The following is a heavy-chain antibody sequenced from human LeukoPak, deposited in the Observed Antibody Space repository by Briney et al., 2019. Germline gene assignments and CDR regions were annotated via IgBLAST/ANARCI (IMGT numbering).Heavy chain of an antibody. V-gene: IGHV3-23*01. Sequence: GGSLRLSCAASGFTFSSYAMSWVRQAPGKGLEWVSAISGSGGSTYYADSVKGRFTISRDNSKNTLYLQMNSLRAGDTAVYYCAKTVLGATRFTWFDPWGQGTLVTVSS. D-gene: IGHD1-26*01. CDR2: ISGSGGST. J-gene: IGHJ5*02. CDR3: AKTVLGATRFTWFDP. CDR1: GFTFSSYA.